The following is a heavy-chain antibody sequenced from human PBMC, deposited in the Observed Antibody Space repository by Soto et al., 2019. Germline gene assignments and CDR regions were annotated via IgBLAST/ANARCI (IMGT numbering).Heavy chain of an antibody. CDR2: IYYSGST. CDR1: GGSISNGGSY. V-gene: IGHV4-31*03. Sequence: QVQLQESGPGLVKPSQTLSLTCTVSGGSISNGGSYWGWIRQHPGKGLEWIGYIYYSGSTYYNPSLKRRVTISVDTYKNQFPLKLSSVTAADTAVYYCARSIAAAGTGGFDWFVPWGQGTLVTVSS. CDR3: ARSIAAAGTGGFDWFVP. D-gene: IGHD6-13*01. J-gene: IGHJ5*02.